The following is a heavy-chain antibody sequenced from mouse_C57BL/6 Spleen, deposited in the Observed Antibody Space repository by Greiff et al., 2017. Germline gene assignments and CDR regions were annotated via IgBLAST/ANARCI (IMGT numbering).Heavy chain of an antibody. D-gene: IGHD5-1*01. CDR2: IDPSDSET. Sequence: QVQLQQPGAELVRPGSSVKLSCKASGYTFTSYWMHWVKQRPIQGLEWIGNIDPSDSETHYNQKFKDKATLTVDKSSSTAYMQLSSLTSEDSAVYYCARGGTSSYYYAMDDWGQGTSVTVSS. V-gene: IGHV1-52*01. CDR3: ARGGTSSYYYAMDD. CDR1: GYTFTSYW. J-gene: IGHJ4*01.